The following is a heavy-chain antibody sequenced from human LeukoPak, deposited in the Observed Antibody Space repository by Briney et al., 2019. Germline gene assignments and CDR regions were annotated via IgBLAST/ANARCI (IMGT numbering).Heavy chain of an antibody. D-gene: IGHD2-15*01. CDR1: GYTFTKHW. CDR2: IYPPDSDT. Sequence: GESLKISCKTSGYTFTKHWIGWVRQMPGKGLEWMGNIYPPDSDTRYSQSLQSQVTISVDNSISTAYLHWGSLRTSDTGIYYCARHEGGWFDPWGQGTLVTVSS. V-gene: IGHV5-51*01. J-gene: IGHJ5*02. CDR3: ARHEGGWFDP.